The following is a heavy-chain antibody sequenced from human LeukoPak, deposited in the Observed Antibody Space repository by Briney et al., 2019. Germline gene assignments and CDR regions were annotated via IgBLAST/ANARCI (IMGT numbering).Heavy chain of an antibody. Sequence: SETLSLTCTVSGGSISSGDYYWSWIRQPPGKGLEWIGYIYYSGSTYYNPSLKSRVTISVDTSKNQFSLKLSSVTAADTAVYSCARDMGDGYNSDAFDIWGQGTMVTVSS. CDR1: GGSISSGDYY. CDR2: IYYSGST. J-gene: IGHJ3*02. D-gene: IGHD5-24*01. V-gene: IGHV4-30-4*01. CDR3: ARDMGDGYNSDAFDI.